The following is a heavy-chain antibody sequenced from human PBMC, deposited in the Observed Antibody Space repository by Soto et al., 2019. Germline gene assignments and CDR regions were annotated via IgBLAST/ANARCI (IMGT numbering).Heavy chain of an antibody. CDR2: TYYSGST. D-gene: IGHD2-21*02. J-gene: IGHJ2*01. CDR1: GGSISSGGYY. V-gene: IGHV4-31*03. CDR3: ARDSAYCGGDCSKTIWYFDL. Sequence: SETLSLTCTVSGGSISSGGYYWSWIRQHPGKGLEWIGYTYYSGSTYYNPSLKSRVTISVDTSKNQFSLKLSSVTAADTAVYYCARDSAYCGGDCSKTIWYFDLWGRGTLVTVSS.